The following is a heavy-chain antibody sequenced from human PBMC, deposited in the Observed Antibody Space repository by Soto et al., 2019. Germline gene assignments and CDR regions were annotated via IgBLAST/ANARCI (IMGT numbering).Heavy chain of an antibody. CDR3: ARGSLVYDS. CDR1: GDSLNNNW. V-gene: IGHV4-59*01. Sequence: QVQLLESGPTLVKPSEILFLTCSVSGDSLNNNWWTWIRQAPGTAPELVGYIYYKGDTRYNPSLGGRVTISLDPPKTQISLELRSLSGADTAVYFCARGSLVYDSWGQGILVTVSS. CDR2: IYYKGDT. J-gene: IGHJ4*02. D-gene: IGHD3-16*01.